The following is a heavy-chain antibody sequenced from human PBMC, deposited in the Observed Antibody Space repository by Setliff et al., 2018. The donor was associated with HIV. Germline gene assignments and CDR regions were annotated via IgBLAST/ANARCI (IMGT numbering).Heavy chain of an antibody. CDR1: GFTFSSYA. V-gene: IGHV3-30*01. CDR2: ISYDGSNK. CDR3: ARGGTHPPDY. Sequence: SLRLSCAASGFTFSSYAMHWVRQAPGKGLEWVAVISYDGSNKYYADSVKGRFTISRDNSKNTLYLQMNSLRAEDTAVYYCARGGTHPPDYWGQGTLVTVSS. J-gene: IGHJ4*02.